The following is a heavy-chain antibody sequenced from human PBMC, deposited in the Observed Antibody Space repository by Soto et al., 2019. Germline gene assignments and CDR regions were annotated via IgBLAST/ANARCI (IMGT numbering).Heavy chain of an antibody. CDR3: ARDCRDRYCSGGSRFDP. V-gene: IGHV4-59*01. J-gene: IGHJ5*02. CDR1: GGSISSYY. Sequence: SETLSLTCTVSGGSISSYYWSWIRQPPGKGLEWIGYIYYSGSTNYNPSLKSRVTISVDTSKNQFSLKLSSVTAADTAVYYCARDCRDRYCSGGSRFDPWGQGTLVTVSS. D-gene: IGHD2-15*01. CDR2: IYYSGST.